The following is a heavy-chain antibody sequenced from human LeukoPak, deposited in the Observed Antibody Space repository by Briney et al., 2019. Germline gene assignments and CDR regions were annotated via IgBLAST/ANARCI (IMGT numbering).Heavy chain of an antibody. CDR1: GVSISSGSYY. CDR2: IYASGST. Sequence: SETLSLTCTVSGVSISSGSYYWNWIRQPAGKGLEWIGRIYASGSTNYNPSLKSRVTISVDTSKNQFSLKLSSVTAADTAVYYCARGLGPSNWFDPWGQGTLVTVSS. V-gene: IGHV4-61*02. J-gene: IGHJ5*02. CDR3: ARGLGPSNWFDP. D-gene: IGHD4-11*01.